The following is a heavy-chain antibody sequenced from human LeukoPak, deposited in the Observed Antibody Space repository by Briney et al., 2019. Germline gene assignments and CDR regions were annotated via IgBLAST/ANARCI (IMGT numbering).Heavy chain of an antibody. CDR1: GGSFSGYY. J-gene: IGHJ6*03. D-gene: IGHD3-10*01. CDR3: ARGRRGFREKNYYYMAV. CDR2: INHSGST. V-gene: IGHV4-34*01. Sequence: SETLSLTCAVYGGSFSGYYWSWIRQPPGKGLEWIGEINHSGSTNYNPSLKSRVTISVDTSKNQFSLKLSSVTAVDTAVYYCARGRRGFREKNYYYMAVWDKGTTVTVSS.